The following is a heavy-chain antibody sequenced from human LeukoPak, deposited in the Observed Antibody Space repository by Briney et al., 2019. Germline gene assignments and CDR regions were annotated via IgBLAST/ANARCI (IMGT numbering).Heavy chain of an antibody. Sequence: ASVKVSCKASGYTFTSYDINWVRQATGQGLEWMGWMNPSSGNTGYAQKFQGRVTMTRNTSISTAYMELSSLRSEDTAVYYCARGDWNLYYYYYGMDVWGQGTTVTVSS. D-gene: IGHD1-1*01. CDR3: ARGDWNLYYYYYGMDV. CDR1: GYTFTSYD. CDR2: MNPSSGNT. V-gene: IGHV1-8*01. J-gene: IGHJ6*02.